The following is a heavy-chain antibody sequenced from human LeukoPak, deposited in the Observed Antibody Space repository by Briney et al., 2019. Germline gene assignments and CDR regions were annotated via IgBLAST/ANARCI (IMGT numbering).Heavy chain of an antibody. CDR2: ISNGGSNK. V-gene: IGHV3-30-3*01. J-gene: IGHJ3*02. Sequence: GGSLRLSCTGSGFTFTTYALHWVRQAPGKGLDWVAVISNGGSNKYYADSVKGRFTISRDNSKNTLYLQMNSLRAEDTAVYYCARDTYCGGDCYSGEENDAFDIWGQGTMVTVSS. CDR3: ARDTYCGGDCYSGEENDAFDI. CDR1: GFTFTTYA. D-gene: IGHD2-21*02.